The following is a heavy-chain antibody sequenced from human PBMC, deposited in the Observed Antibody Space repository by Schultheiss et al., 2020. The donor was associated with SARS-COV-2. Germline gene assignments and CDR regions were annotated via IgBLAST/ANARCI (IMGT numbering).Heavy chain of an antibody. D-gene: IGHD6-25*01. CDR3: ARRAAAEHNWFDP. Sequence: GESLKISCAASGFTVSSNYMSWVRQAPGKGLEWVSVIYSGGSTYYADSVKGRFTISRDNAKNSLYLQMNSLRAEDTAVYYCARRAAAEHNWFDPWGQGTLVTVSS. J-gene: IGHJ5*02. CDR1: GFTVSSNY. CDR2: IYSGGST. V-gene: IGHV3-53*01.